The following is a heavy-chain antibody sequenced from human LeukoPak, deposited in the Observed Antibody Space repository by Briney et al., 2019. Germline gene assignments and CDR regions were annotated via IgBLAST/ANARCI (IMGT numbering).Heavy chain of an antibody. J-gene: IGHJ4*02. Sequence: ASVKVSCKASGDTFSSYAISWVRQAPGQGLEWMGRIIPILGIANYAQKFQGRVTITADKSTSTAYMELSSLRSEDTAVYYCARPSRDGYTNFDYWGPGTLVTVSS. CDR3: ARPSRDGYTNFDY. CDR1: GDTFSSYA. D-gene: IGHD5-24*01. CDR2: IIPILGIA. V-gene: IGHV1-69*04.